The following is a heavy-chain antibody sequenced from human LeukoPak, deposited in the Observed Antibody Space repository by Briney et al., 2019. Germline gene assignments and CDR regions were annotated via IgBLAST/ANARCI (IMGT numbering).Heavy chain of an antibody. V-gene: IGHV4-59*12. D-gene: IGHD1-26*01. CDR3: AREDPRSGSYPLDY. CDR1: GGSISGYY. J-gene: IGHJ4*02. CDR2: FYYIGST. Sequence: SETLSLTCTVSGGSISGYYWNWIRQTPGKRLEWIGYFYYIGSTNYNPSLKSRVTISADTSKNQFSLKLSSVTAADTAVYYCAREDPRSGSYPLDYWGQGTLVTVSS.